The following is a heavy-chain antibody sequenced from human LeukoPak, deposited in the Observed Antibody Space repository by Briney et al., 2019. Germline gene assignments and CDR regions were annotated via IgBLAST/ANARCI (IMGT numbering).Heavy chain of an antibody. CDR1: GFTFSSYW. V-gene: IGHV3-74*01. CDR3: ARVLYYYDSSGYYPQFDY. J-gene: IGHJ4*02. CDR2: INSDGSST. D-gene: IGHD3-22*01. Sequence: GGSLRLSCAAPGFTFSSYWMHWVRQAPGKGLVWVSRINSDGSSTSYADSVKGRFTISRDNAKNTLYLQMNSLRAEDTAVYYCARVLYYYDSSGYYPQFDYWGQGTLVTVSS.